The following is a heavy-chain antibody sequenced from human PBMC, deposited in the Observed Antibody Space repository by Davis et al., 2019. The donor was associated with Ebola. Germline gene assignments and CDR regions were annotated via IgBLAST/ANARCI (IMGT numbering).Heavy chain of an antibody. D-gene: IGHD5-12*01. Sequence: PGGSLRLSCAASGFTFSSYSMNWVRQAPGKGLEWVSAISGSGGSTYYAGSVKGRFTISRDNSKNTLYLQMNTLGADDTAVYYCTRAYSGDLWGRGTLVTVSS. CDR3: TRAYSGDL. J-gene: IGHJ2*01. CDR2: ISGSGGST. CDR1: GFTFSSYS. V-gene: IGHV3-23*01.